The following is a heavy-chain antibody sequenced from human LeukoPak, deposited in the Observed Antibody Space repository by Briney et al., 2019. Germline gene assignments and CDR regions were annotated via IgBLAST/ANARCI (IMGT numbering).Heavy chain of an antibody. J-gene: IGHJ6*03. V-gene: IGHV1-8*03. CDR2: MNPNSGNT. Sequence: GASVKVSCKASGYTFTSYDINWVRQATGQGLEWMGWMNPNSGNTGYAQKFQGRVTITRNTSISTAYMELSSLRSEDTAVYYCARAQLWSPYYYYYYMDVWGKGTTVTVSS. CDR3: ARAQLWSPYYYYYYMDV. CDR1: GYTFTSYD. D-gene: IGHD5-18*01.